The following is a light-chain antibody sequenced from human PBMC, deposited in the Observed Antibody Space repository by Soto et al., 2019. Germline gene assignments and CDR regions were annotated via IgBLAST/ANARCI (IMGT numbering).Light chain of an antibody. CDR3: QSYDSSLSGSEV. CDR2: GNG. V-gene: IGLV1-40*01. J-gene: IGLJ1*01. Sequence: SVLTQPPSVSGAPGQRVTSSCTGSSSNIGAGHDVHWYQQLPGTAPKLLIYGNGNRPSGVPDRFSGSKSGTSASLAITGLQAEDEADYYCQSYDSSLSGSEVFGTGTKVTVL. CDR1: SSNIGAGHD.